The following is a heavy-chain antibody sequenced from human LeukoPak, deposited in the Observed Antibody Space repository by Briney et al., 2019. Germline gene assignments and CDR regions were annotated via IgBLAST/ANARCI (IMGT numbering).Heavy chain of an antibody. CDR3: ARDSGPVAVAAYWYFDL. V-gene: IGHV3-53*01. D-gene: IGHD6-19*01. CDR1: GFTVSSNY. J-gene: IGHJ2*01. CDR2: IYSGGST. Sequence: GGSLRLSCAASGFTVSSNYMSWVRQAPGKGLEWVSVIYSGGSTYYADSVKGRFTISRDNSKNTLYLQMYSLRAEDTAVYYCARDSGPVAVAAYWYFDLWGRGTLVTVSS.